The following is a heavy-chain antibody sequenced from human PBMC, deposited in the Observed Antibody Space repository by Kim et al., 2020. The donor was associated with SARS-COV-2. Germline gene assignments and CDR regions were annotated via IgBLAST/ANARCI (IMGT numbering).Heavy chain of an antibody. CDR3: AKVRARLLGCYYDGMDV. D-gene: IGHD2-8*02. J-gene: IGHJ6*02. V-gene: IGHV3-23*01. Sequence: SVRSRCTISRDTTKNTMYLQMNSMRAEDTTEYYCAKVRARLLGCYYDGMDVWGQGTTVTVSS.